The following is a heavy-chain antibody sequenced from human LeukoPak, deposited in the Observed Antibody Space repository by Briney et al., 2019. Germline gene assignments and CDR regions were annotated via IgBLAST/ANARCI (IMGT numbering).Heavy chain of an antibody. D-gene: IGHD5-18*01. Sequence: SETLSLTCTVSGGSISSYYWSWIRQPPGKGLEWIGYIYYSGSTNYNPSLKSRVTISVDTSKNQFSLKLSSVTAADTAVYYCARHKDTAMVIAYFDYWGQGTLVTVSS. V-gene: IGHV4-59*08. CDR2: IYYSGST. J-gene: IGHJ4*02. CDR1: GGSISSYY. CDR3: ARHKDTAMVIAYFDY.